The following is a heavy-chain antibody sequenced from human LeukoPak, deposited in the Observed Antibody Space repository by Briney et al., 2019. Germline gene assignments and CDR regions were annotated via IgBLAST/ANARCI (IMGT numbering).Heavy chain of an antibody. J-gene: IGHJ4*02. CDR1: GYIFTSFW. V-gene: IGHV5-51*01. CDR3: ARHGRYYDDSSGQIY. CDR2: IFPRGSDT. Sequence: GGSLQISCQGSGYIFTSFWIGWVRPVPGKGLGWMGIIFPRGSDTRYSPSFQGQVTISADKSISTAYLQWSSLNASDTAMYYCARHGRYYDDSSGQIYWGQGTLVTVSS. D-gene: IGHD3-22*01.